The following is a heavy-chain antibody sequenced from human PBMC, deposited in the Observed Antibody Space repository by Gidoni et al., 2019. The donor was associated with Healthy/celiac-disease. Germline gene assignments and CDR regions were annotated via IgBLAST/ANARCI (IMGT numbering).Heavy chain of an antibody. Sequence: QVQLVQSGAEVQKPGSSVKVSCKASGSPFSSYAISWVRQALGQGLEWMGRIIPILGIANYAQKFQGRVTITADKSTSTAYMELSSLRSEYTAVYYCASEYYYGAGSDYKTGRWFDPWGQGTLVTVSS. J-gene: IGHJ5*02. CDR2: IIPILGIA. V-gene: IGHV1-69*04. D-gene: IGHD3-10*01. CDR1: GSPFSSYA. CDR3: ASEYYYGAGSDYKTGRWFDP.